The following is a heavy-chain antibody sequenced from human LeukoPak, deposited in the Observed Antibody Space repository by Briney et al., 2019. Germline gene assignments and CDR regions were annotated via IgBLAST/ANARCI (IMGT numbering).Heavy chain of an antibody. J-gene: IGHJ1*01. CDR1: GYTLTELS. CDR2: FDPEDGET. Sequence: ASVKVSCKVSGYTLTELSMHWVRQAPGKGLEWMGGFDPEDGETIYAQKFQGRVTMTEDTSTDTAYMELSSLRSEDTAVYYCATGYYYDSGGYYTGAYFQHWGQGTLVTVSS. CDR3: ATGYYYDSGGYYTGAYFQH. V-gene: IGHV1-24*01. D-gene: IGHD3-22*01.